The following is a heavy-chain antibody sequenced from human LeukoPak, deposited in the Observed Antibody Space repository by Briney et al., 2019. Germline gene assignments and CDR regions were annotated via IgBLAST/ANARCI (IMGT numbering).Heavy chain of an antibody. CDR2: ISGSGGST. Sequence: PGGSLRLSCAASGFTFSSYAMSWVRQAPGKGLEWVSAISGSGGSTYYADSVKGRFTISRDNSKNTLYLQMNSLRAEDTAVYYCAKEWRIVVVPAAISGWGQGTLVTVPS. J-gene: IGHJ4*02. V-gene: IGHV3-23*01. D-gene: IGHD2-2*01. CDR3: AKEWRIVVVPAAISG. CDR1: GFTFSSYA.